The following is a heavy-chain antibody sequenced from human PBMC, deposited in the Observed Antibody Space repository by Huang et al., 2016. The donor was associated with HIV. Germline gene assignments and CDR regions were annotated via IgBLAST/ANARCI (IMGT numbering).Heavy chain of an antibody. Sequence: QVQLQESGPGLLKPSETLSLTCAVSGVSMSSHYWRWIRQPPGKGLEWIANIHHSGSTHHSPSLKSRVTMSIDTSKKQLSLTLSSVTPADTAVYYCAREDVQWLIQGGEYFHHWGQGTLVTVFS. J-gene: IGHJ1*01. CDR3: AREDVQWLIQGGEYFHH. CDR2: IHHSGST. CDR1: GVSMSSHY. V-gene: IGHV4-59*11. D-gene: IGHD6-19*01.